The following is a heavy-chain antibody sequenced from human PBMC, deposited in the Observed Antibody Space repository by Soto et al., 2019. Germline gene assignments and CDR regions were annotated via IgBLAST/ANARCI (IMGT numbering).Heavy chain of an antibody. CDR2: IHYSGST. CDR1: GGSITSNNYY. J-gene: IGHJ1*01. CDR3: ARLEGNCSGGTCYSQYFQC. D-gene: IGHD2-15*01. V-gene: IGHV4-39*01. Sequence: QLQLQESGPGLVKSSETLSLTCTVSGGSITSNNYYWGWIRQPPGKGLEWIGSIHYSGSTYYHPSLKRRVTISVDTSKNQFSLKLSSVTAADTAVYYCARLEGNCSGGTCYSQYFQCWGQGTLVTVSS.